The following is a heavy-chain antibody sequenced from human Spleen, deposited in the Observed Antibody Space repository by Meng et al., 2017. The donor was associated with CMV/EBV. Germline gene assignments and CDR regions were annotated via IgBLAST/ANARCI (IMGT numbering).Heavy chain of an antibody. J-gene: IGHJ4*02. CDR3: ARGGLHYDSSGYGGAFDY. CDR1: GFNISDNY. Sequence: GESLKISCAASGFNISDNYVSWIRQVPGKGLEWVSSISSSSSYIYYADSVKGRFTISRDNAKNSLYLQMNSLRAEDTAVYYCARGGLHYDSSGYGGAFDYWGQGTLVTVSS. D-gene: IGHD3-22*01. CDR2: ISSSSSYI. V-gene: IGHV3-11*04.